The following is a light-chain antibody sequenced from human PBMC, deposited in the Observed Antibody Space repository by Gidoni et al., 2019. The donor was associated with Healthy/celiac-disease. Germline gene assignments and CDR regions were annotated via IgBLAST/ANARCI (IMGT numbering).Light chain of an antibody. V-gene: IGKV3-15*01. J-gene: IGKJ4*01. CDR1: QRVSSN. Sequence: ELVMTQSPATLSVSPGKRATLSCRASQRVSSNLAWYQQKPGQAPRLLIYGASTRATGIPARFSGSGSGTEFTLTISSLQSEDFAVYYCQQYYKWPLTFGGGTKVEIK. CDR2: GAS. CDR3: QQYYKWPLT.